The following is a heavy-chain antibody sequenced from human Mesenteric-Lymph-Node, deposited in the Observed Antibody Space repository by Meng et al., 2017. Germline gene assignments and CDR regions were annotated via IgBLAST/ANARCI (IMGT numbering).Heavy chain of an antibody. J-gene: IGHJ4*02. CDR1: GASISSDW. CDR2: IYQTGST. D-gene: IGHD3-10*01. V-gene: IGHV4-4*02. Sequence: QVQRQESGPGLGKASGTLSLTCAVSGASISSDWWSWVRQPPGKGLEWIGEIYQTGSTNYNPSLKSRVTISVDTSKNQFSLKLSSVTATDTAVYYCARQSGYFDYWGQGTLVTVSS. CDR3: ARQSGYFDY.